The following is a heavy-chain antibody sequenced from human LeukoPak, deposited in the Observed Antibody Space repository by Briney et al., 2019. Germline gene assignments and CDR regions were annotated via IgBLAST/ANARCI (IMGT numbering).Heavy chain of an antibody. D-gene: IGHD1-26*01. Sequence: PSETLSLTCTVSGGSISSYYWSWIRQPPGKGLEWMGYIYYSGSTNYNPSLKSRVTISVDTSKNQFSLKLSSVTAADTAVYYCARDKPVGAITLGWFDPWGQGTLVTVSS. J-gene: IGHJ5*02. CDR1: GGSISSYY. V-gene: IGHV4-59*01. CDR3: ARDKPVGAITLGWFDP. CDR2: IYYSGST.